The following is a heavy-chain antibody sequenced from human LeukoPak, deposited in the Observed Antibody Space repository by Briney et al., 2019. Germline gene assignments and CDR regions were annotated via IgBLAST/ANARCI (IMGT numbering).Heavy chain of an antibody. V-gene: IGHV3-9*01. CDR2: ISWNSGSI. CDR3: ARLSSWVFEI. D-gene: IGHD2-21*02. J-gene: IGHJ3*02. CDR1: GFTFDDYA. Sequence: GGSLRLSCAASGFTFDDYAMHWVRQAPGKGLEWVSGISWNSGSIGYADSVKGRFTISRDNAKNLLFLQMNSLRAEDTGTYFCARLSSWVFEIWGQGTMVTVSS.